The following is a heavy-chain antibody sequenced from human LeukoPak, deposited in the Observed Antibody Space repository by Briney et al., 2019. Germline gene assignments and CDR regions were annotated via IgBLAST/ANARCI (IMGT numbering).Heavy chain of an antibody. CDR2: ISDSGANT. Sequence: GGSLRLSCAASGFTSNTYAMSWVRQAPGKGLEWVSAISDSGANTYYADSVKHRFTISRDNSKSTLHLQMNSLRAEDTAVYHCAKGLYYCGGDCYDSRALFICCGQGTLV. J-gene: IGHJ4*02. CDR3: AKGLYYCGGDCYDSRALFIC. D-gene: IGHD2-21*01. CDR1: GFTSNTYA. V-gene: IGHV3-23*01.